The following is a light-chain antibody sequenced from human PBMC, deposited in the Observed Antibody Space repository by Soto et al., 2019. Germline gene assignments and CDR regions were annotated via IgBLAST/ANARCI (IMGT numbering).Light chain of an antibody. CDR2: LNSDGSH. CDR1: SGHSSYA. CDR3: QTWGTGIVV. V-gene: IGLV4-69*01. Sequence: QAVVTQSPSASASLGASVKLTCTLRSGHSSYAIAWHQQPPEKGPRYLMKLNSDGSHSKGDGIPDRFSGSSSGAERYLTISSLQSEDEADYYCQTWGTGIVVFGVGTQVTVL. J-gene: IGLJ2*01.